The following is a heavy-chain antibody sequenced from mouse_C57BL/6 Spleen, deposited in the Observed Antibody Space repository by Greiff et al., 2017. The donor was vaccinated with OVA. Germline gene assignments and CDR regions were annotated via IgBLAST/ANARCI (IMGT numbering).Heavy chain of an antibody. CDR3: ARRTTVVAPDAMDY. V-gene: IGHV1-82*01. D-gene: IGHD1-1*01. J-gene: IGHJ4*01. CDR1: GYAFSSSW. Sequence: QVQLKQSGPELVKPGASVKISCKASGYAFSSSWMNWVKQRPGKGLEWIGRIYPGDGDTNYNGKFKGKATLTADKSSSTAYMQLSSLTSEDSAVYFCARRTTVVAPDAMDYWGQGTSVTVSS. CDR2: IYPGDGDT.